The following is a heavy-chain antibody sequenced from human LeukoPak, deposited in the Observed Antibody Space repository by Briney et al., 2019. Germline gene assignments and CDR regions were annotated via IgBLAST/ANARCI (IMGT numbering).Heavy chain of an antibody. V-gene: IGHV4-59*01. J-gene: IGHJ3*02. Sequence: PSETLSLTCTVSGGSICSYYWSWIRQPPGKGLEWIGYIYYSGSTNYNPSLKSRVTISVDTSKNQFSLKLSSVTAADTAVYYCARATALGVDAFDIWGQGTMVTVYS. CDR1: GGSICSYY. CDR2: IYYSGST. CDR3: ARATALGVDAFDI. D-gene: IGHD3-10*01.